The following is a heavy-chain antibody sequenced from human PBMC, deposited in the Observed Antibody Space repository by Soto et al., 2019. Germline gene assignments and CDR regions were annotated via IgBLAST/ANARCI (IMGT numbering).Heavy chain of an antibody. CDR3: ARDRGVAVTCFDY. J-gene: IGHJ4*02. CDR2: IIPILGIA. CDR1: GGTFSSYT. V-gene: IGHV1-69*08. Sequence: QVQLVQSGAEVKKPGSSVKVSCKASGGTFSSYTISWVRQAPGQGLEWMGRIIPILGIANYAQKFQGRVTITADKSTSTAYMELSSLRSEDTAVYYCARDRGVAVTCFDYWGQGTLVTVSS. D-gene: IGHD6-19*01.